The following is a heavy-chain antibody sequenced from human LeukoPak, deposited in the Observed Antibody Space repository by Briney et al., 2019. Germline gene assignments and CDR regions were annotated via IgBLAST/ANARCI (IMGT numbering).Heavy chain of an antibody. V-gene: IGHV3-23*01. D-gene: IGHD6-19*01. J-gene: IGHJ4*02. CDR2: ISGSGDNT. Sequence: GGSLRLSCAASGFTFSSYAMSWVRQAPGKGLEWVSGISGSGDNTYYADSVKGRFTISRDNSKNTLYVQVNSLGTEDTAVYYCARSSGSYNYFEYWGQGTLVTVSS. CDR3: ARSSGSYNYFEY. CDR1: GFTFSSYA.